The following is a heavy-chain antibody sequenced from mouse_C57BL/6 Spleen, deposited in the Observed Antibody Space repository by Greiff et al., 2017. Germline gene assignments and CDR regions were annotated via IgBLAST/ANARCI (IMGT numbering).Heavy chain of an antibody. CDR2: INPNHGGT. D-gene: IGHD1-1*01. CDR3: ARGGTYDSSSFAY. Sequence: VQLQQSGPELVKPWASVKMSCKASGYTFTDYNMHWVKPSPGKSLEWIGYINPNHGGTSYNQKFKGKATLTVHKSSSPAYMELRSLTSEDSAVYYCARGGTYDSSSFAYWGQGTLVTVSA. CDR1: GYTFTDYN. V-gene: IGHV1-22*01. J-gene: IGHJ3*01.